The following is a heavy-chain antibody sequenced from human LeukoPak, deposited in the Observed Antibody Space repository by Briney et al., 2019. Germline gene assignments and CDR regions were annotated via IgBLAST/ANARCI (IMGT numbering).Heavy chain of an antibody. Sequence: PGGSLRLSCTASGFLFSSHSMNWVRQAPGEGLQWVSSIGNSVNYIYYADSVKGRFTISRDDAKNSLYLQMNSLRAEDTALYYCAKDDYDTNAFDIWGQGTMVTVSS. CDR2: IGNSVNYI. CDR1: GFLFSSHS. V-gene: IGHV3-21*04. J-gene: IGHJ3*02. D-gene: IGHD3-9*01. CDR3: AKDDYDTNAFDI.